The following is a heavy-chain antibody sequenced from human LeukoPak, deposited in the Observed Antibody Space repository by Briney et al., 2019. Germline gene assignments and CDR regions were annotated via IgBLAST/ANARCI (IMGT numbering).Heavy chain of an antibody. D-gene: IGHD1-26*01. V-gene: IGHV3-66*02. CDR3: ARDHSGSSYFDY. J-gene: IGHJ4*02. CDR2: IYSGGST. Sequence: GGSLRISCGASGFTGSRNYMIWVRQSPGKWLACVSVIYSGGSTYYADSVKGRFTISRDNSKNTLYLQMNSLRAEDTAVYYCARDHSGSSYFDYWGQGTLVTVSS. CDR1: GFTGSRNY.